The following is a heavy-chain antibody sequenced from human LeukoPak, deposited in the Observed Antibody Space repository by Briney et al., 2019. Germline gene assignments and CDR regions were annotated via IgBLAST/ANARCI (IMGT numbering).Heavy chain of an antibody. Sequence: PGGSLRLSCAASGFTFSSYWMSWARQAPGKGLGWVANIKQDGSEKYYVASVKGRFTISRDNAKNSPYLQMNSLRAEDTAVYYCARDKVLLFLEWLDHNGFDYWGQGTLVTVSS. CDR1: GFTFSSYW. CDR2: IKQDGSEK. J-gene: IGHJ4*02. D-gene: IGHD3-3*01. CDR3: ARDKVLLFLEWLDHNGFDY. V-gene: IGHV3-7*01.